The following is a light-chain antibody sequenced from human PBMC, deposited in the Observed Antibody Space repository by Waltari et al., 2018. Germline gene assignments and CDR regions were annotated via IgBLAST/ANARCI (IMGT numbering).Light chain of an antibody. CDR1: SSDVGGYNY. CDR2: DVS. CDR3: CSYAGSYTYV. V-gene: IGLV2-11*01. J-gene: IGLJ1*01. Sequence: QSALTQPRSVPGSPGQSVTISCPGPSSDVGGYNYVSCYQQHPGKAPKLMIYDVSKRPSGVPDRFSGSKSGNTASLTISGLQAEDEADYYCCSYAGSYTYVFGTGTKVTVL.